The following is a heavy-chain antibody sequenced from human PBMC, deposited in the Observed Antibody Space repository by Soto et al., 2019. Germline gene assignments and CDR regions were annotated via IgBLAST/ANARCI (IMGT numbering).Heavy chain of an antibody. CDR3: AHIDPEIVTVGGHGGCDY. Sequence: QITLKESGPTLVRPPQTLTLTCTFSGFSLTSGVGVGWIRQPPGKALEWLALIYWDDDKRYSPSLKNRLTITKDTSKTQVVLTITHVGPVDTATYFCAHIDPEIVTVGGHGGCDYWGQGTLVTVSS. J-gene: IGHJ4*02. V-gene: IGHV2-5*02. CDR1: GFSLTSGVG. D-gene: IGHD5-12*01. CDR2: IYWDDDK.